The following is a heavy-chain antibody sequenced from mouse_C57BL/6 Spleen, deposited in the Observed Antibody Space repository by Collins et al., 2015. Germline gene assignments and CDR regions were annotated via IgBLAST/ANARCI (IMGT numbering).Heavy chain of an antibody. V-gene: IGHV1-19*01. Sequence: EVQLQQSGPVLVKPGASVKMSCKASGYTFTDYYMNWVKQSHGKSLEWIGVINPYNGGTSYNQKFKGKATLTVDKSSSTAYMELNSLTSEDSAVYYCARVYYSNYVDYWGQGTTLTVSS. CDR3: ARVYYSNYVDY. CDR1: GYTFTDYY. CDR2: INPYNGGT. D-gene: IGHD2-5*01. J-gene: IGHJ2*01.